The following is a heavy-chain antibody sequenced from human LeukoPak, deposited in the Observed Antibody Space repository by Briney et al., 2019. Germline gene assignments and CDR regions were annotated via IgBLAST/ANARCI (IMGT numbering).Heavy chain of an antibody. CDR3: AKDQPLWFGEPTFDY. CDR1: GFTFSSYA. Sequence: GGSLRLSCAASGFTFSSYAMSWVRQAPGKGLDWVSAISGSGGSTYYADSVKGRFTISRDNSKNTLYLQMNSLRAEDTAVYYCAKDQPLWFGEPTFDYWGQGTLVTVSS. J-gene: IGHJ4*02. D-gene: IGHD3-10*01. V-gene: IGHV3-23*01. CDR2: ISGSGGST.